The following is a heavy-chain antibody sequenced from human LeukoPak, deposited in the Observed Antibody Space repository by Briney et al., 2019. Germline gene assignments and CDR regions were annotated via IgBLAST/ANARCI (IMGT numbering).Heavy chain of an antibody. CDR2: IYYSGST. J-gene: IGHJ4*02. CDR1: GGSISSSSYY. D-gene: IGHD3-22*01. Sequence: SSETLSLTCTVLGGSISSSSYYWGWIRQPPGKGLEWIGSIYYSGSTYYNPSLKSRVTISVDTSKNQFSLKLSSVTAADTAVYYCARHQRDYYDSSGYYGGRFARPIDYWGQGTLVTVSS. CDR3: ARHQRDYYDSSGYYGGRFARPIDY. V-gene: IGHV4-39*01.